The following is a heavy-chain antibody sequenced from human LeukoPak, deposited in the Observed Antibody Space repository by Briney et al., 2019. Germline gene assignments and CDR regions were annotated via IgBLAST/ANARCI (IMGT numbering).Heavy chain of an antibody. CDR3: ARESEYSSSPTFDS. J-gene: IGHJ4*02. CDR1: GFNFVKYP. D-gene: IGHD6-6*01. V-gene: IGHV3-30*04. CDR2: ISHDGTKQ. Sequence: GGPLRLSCAASGFNFVKYPLHWVRQAPGKGLEWATQISHDGTKQYYAAAVKGRFTVSRDNSKNTVDLQMNSLRTEDTATYFCARESEYSSSPTFDSWGQGVLVTVSS.